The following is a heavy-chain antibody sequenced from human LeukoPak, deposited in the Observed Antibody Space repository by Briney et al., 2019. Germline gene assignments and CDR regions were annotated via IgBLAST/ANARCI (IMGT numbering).Heavy chain of an antibody. J-gene: IGHJ4*02. Sequence: SETLSLTCTVSGGSISSYYWSWIRQPPGKGLEGVGYIYYSGSTYFNPSLKSRVTISVDTSKNQFSLKLSSVTAADTAVYYCARLKGRTYFDYWGQGTLVTVSS. V-gene: IGHV4-59*01. CDR3: ARLKGRTYFDY. CDR1: GGSISSYY. CDR2: IYYSGST.